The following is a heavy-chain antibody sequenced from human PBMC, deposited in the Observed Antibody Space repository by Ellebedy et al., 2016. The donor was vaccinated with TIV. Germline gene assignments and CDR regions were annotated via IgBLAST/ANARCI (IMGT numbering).Heavy chain of an antibody. CDR3: ARSLIFGLESAGFDY. CDR1: GYTFTSYA. CDR2: INAGNGNT. Sequence: ASVKVSCXASGYTFTSYAMHWVRQAPGQRLEWMGWINAGNGNTKYSQKFQGRVTITADESTSTAYMELSSLRSDDTAVYYCARSLIFGLESAGFDYWGQGTLVTVSS. V-gene: IGHV1-3*01. D-gene: IGHD6-13*01. J-gene: IGHJ4*02.